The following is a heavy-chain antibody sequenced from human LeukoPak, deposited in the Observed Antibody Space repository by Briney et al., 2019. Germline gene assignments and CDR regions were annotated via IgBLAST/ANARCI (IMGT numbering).Heavy chain of an antibody. CDR3: ASSPAGRYTFEY. Sequence: GGSLRLSCAASGFTFSDRYMDWVRQAPGKGLEGVSRSRNKANSYTTEYAASVKGRFTVSRDDSNNSLYLQMNSLKTEDTAVYYCASSPAGRYTFEYWGQGTLVTVSS. J-gene: IGHJ4*02. CDR1: GFTFSDRY. CDR2: SRNKANSYTT. V-gene: IGHV3-72*01. D-gene: IGHD1-26*01.